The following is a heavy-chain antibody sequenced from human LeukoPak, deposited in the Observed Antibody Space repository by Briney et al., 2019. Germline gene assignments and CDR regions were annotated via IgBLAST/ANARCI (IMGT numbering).Heavy chain of an antibody. D-gene: IGHD6-19*01. CDR1: RFTFSTYW. CDR3: VRDGWFDY. V-gene: IGHV3-74*01. J-gene: IGHJ4*02. CDR2: INSGGSST. Sequence: PGGSLRLSCAASRFTFSTYWMHWVRQASGKGLVWVSTINSGGSSTNYADSVKGRFTISRDNAKNTLYLQMNSLRVEDTAVYYCVRDGWFDYWGQGTLVTVSS.